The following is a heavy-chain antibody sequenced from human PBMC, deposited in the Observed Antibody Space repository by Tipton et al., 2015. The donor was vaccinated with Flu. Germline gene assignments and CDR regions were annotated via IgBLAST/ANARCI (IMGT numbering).Heavy chain of an antibody. Sequence: LRLSCTVSGGSISSGGYYWSWIRQHPGKGLEWIGYIYYSGSTYYNPSLKSRVTISVDTSKNQFSLKLSSVTAADTAVYYCARVSPRTYYDFWSGYYTGGGTHQWDVWGQGTTVPVSS. CDR1: GGSISSGGYY. CDR2: IYYSGST. V-gene: IGHV4-31*03. J-gene: IGHJ6*02. D-gene: IGHD3-3*01. CDR3: ARVSPRTYYDFWSGYYTGGGTHQWDV.